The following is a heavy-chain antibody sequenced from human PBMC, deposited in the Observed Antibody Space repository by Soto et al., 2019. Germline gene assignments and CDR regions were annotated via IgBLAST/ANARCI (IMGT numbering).Heavy chain of an antibody. J-gene: IGHJ6*03. CDR2: INHSGST. V-gene: IGHV4-34*01. D-gene: IGHD3-3*01. CDR1: GGSFSGYY. CDR3: ARGITIFGVVTPGYYYMDV. Sequence: SETLSLTCAVYGGSFSGYYWSWIRQPPGKGLEWIGEINHSGSTNYNPSLKSRVTISVDTSKNQFSLKLSSVTAADTAVYYCARGITIFGVVTPGYYYMDVWGKGTTVTISS.